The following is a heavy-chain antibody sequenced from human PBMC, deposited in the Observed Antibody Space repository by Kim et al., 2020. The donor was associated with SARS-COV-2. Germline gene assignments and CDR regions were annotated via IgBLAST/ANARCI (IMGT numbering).Heavy chain of an antibody. J-gene: IGHJ6*02. V-gene: IGHV3-73*01. D-gene: IGHD2-2*02. CDR3: TRTTLPAAIRDICYYGMDV. Sequence: GRFTISRDDSKSTAYLQMNSLKTEDTAVYYCTRTTLPAAIRDICYYGMDVWGQGTTVTVSS.